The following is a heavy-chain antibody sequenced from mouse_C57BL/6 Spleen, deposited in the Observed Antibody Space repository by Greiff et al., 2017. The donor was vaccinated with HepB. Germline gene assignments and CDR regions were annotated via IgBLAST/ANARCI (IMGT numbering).Heavy chain of an antibody. D-gene: IGHD1-1*01. V-gene: IGHV5-17*01. CDR1: GFTFSDYG. J-gene: IGHJ4*01. CDR2: ISSGSSTI. Sequence: DVKLVESGGGLVKPGGSLKLSCAASGFTFSDYGMHWVRQAPEKGLEWVAYISSGSSTIYYADTVKGRFTISRDNAKNTLFLQMTSLRSEDTAMYYCARPGSSYGYAMDYWGQRTSVTVSS. CDR3: ARPGSSYGYAMDY.